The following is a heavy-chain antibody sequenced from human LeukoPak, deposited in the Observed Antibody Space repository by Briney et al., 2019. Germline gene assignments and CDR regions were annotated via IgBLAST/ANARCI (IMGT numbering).Heavy chain of an antibody. CDR2: MNPNSGNT. CDR1: GYTFTSYD. Sequence: ASVKVSCKASGYTFTSYDINWVRQATGQGLEWMGWMNPNSGNTGYAQKFQGRVTMTRNTSISTAYMELSSLRSGDTAVYYCARAPRWLQFYYYGMDVWGQGTTVTVSS. V-gene: IGHV1-8*01. J-gene: IGHJ6*02. CDR3: ARAPRWLQFYYYGMDV. D-gene: IGHD5-24*01.